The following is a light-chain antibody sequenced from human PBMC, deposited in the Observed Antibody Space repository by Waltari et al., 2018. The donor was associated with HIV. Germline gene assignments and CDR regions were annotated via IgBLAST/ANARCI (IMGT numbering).Light chain of an antibody. Sequence: SYELTQPPSVSVSPGQTASITCSGDKLGYKYACWYQQKPGQYPVLVSYQESKRPLGIPARFSGSNSGNTATLTISGTQAMDEADYYCQAWDSSTVVFGGGTKLTVL. CDR1: KLGYKY. J-gene: IGLJ2*01. CDR3: QAWDSSTVV. CDR2: QES. V-gene: IGLV3-1*01.